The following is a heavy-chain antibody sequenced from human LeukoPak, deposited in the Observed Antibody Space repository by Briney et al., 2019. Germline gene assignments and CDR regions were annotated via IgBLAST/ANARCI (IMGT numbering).Heavy chain of an antibody. Sequence: GGSLRLSCAASGFTFSGSPILWVRQAPGKGLEWVASINPDGNKKYSADSVKGRFTISRDNAENSLYLQMNSLRVEDTAFYYCARDLAYSRLDYWGQGMLVTVSS. D-gene: IGHD5-18*01. CDR1: GFTFSGSP. V-gene: IGHV3-7*01. J-gene: IGHJ4*02. CDR3: ARDLAYSRLDY. CDR2: INPDGNKK.